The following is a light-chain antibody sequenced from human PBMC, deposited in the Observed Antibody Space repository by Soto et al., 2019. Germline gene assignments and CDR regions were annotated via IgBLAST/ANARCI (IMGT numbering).Light chain of an antibody. J-gene: IGLJ3*02. CDR1: SSDVGADEF. V-gene: IGLV2-14*01. CDR3: SSYTTSSTWV. CDR2: EVS. Sequence: QSALTQPASVSGSPGQSITISCTGTSSDVGADEFVSWYQQHPGKAPKLMIYEVSNRPSGVSNRFSGSKSDNTASLTISGLQAADEADYYCSSYTTSSTWVFGGGTKVTVL.